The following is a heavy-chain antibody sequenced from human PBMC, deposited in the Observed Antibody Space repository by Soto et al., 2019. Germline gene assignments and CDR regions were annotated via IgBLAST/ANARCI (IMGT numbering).Heavy chain of an antibody. D-gene: IGHD6-13*01. CDR3: ARHPPRNYSSSWYFRGGIFDY. V-gene: IGHV4-39*01. Sequence: QLQLQESGPGLVKPSETLSLTCTVSGGSISSSSYYWGWIRQPPGKGLEWIGSIYYSGSTYYNPSLKIRVTISVDTSKNQFSLKLSSVTAADPAVYYCARHPPRNYSSSWYFRGGIFDYWGQGTLVTVSS. CDR2: IYYSGST. CDR1: GGSISSSSYY. J-gene: IGHJ4*02.